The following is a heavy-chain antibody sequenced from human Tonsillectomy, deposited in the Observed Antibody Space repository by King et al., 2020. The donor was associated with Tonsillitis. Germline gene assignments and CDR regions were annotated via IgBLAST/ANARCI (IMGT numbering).Heavy chain of an antibody. J-gene: IGHJ6*02. V-gene: IGHV3-30*04. CDR3: ARDRASCCVYGLDV. CDR1: GMSFSRSA. CDR2: ISNDEKNK. Sequence: VQLVESGGGVVQPGRSLRLSCAASGMSFSRSAMHWVRQAPGKGLEWVAVISNDEKNKNYADSVKGRFTISRDNSKNTLSLEMNSLRPEDTAVYYCARDRASCCVYGLDVWGQGTTVTVSS. D-gene: IGHD2-2*01.